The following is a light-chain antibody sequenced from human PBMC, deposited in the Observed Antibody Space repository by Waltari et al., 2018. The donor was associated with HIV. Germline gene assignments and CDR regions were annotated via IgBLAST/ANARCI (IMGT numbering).Light chain of an antibody. CDR2: AAS. CDR1: QGVRND. Sequence: AIQMTQSPSSLSAAVGDRVTITCRASQGVRNDLGWYQQKSGKAPKLLIYAASALHSGVPSRFSGSGSGTDFTLTISSVQPEDFATYYCLQDYIAPYTFGQGTKLDIK. J-gene: IGKJ2*01. V-gene: IGKV1-6*01. CDR3: LQDYIAPYT.